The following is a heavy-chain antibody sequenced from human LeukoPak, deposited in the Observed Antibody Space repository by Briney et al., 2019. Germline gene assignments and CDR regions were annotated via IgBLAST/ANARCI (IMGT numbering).Heavy chain of an antibody. J-gene: IGHJ4*02. D-gene: IGHD1-26*01. V-gene: IGHV4-34*01. CDR1: GGSFSGYY. Sequence: SETLSLTCAVYGGSFSGYYWSWIRQPPGKGLEWIGEINHSGSTNYNPSLKSRVTISVDTSKNQFSLKLSSVTAADTAVYYCARLRGSYNRFFDYWGQGTLVTVSS. CDR3: ARLRGSYNRFFDY. CDR2: INHSGST.